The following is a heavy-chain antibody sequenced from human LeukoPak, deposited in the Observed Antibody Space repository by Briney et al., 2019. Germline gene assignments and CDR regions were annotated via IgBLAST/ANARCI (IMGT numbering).Heavy chain of an antibody. J-gene: IGHJ4*02. D-gene: IGHD6-19*01. CDR2: IDYSGSA. V-gene: IGHV4-39*07. Sequence: NPSETLSLTCTVSGDSSSNKIYYWGWIRQPPGKGLEWIGSIDYSGSAYYNPSLKSRATISIDTSKSQFSLKVRSVTAADTAVYYCAREYTLYRSGWFLDYWGQGTVVTVSS. CDR3: AREYTLYRSGWFLDY. CDR1: GDSSSNKIYY.